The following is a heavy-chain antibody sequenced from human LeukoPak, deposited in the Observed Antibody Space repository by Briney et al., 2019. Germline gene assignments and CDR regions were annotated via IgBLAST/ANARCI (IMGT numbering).Heavy chain of an antibody. CDR1: GGSISSSSYY. J-gene: IGHJ4*02. V-gene: IGHV4-39*01. CDR3: ARLGCGGDCKPSDY. CDR2: IYYSGST. D-gene: IGHD2-21*02. Sequence: PSETLSLTCTVSGGSISSSSYYWGWIRQPPGKGLEWIGSIYYSGSTYYNPSLKSRVTISVDTSKNQFSLRLSSVTAADTAVYYCARLGCGGDCKPSDYWGQGTLVTVSS.